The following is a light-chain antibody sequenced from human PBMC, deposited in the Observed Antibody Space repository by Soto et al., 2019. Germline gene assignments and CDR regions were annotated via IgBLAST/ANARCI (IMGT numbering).Light chain of an antibody. CDR1: QTISVS. CDR2: DAS. Sequence: IQMTQSPSTLSASVGDTVTITCRASQTISVSLAWDRQKPGKAPNLLIYDASTLQEGVPSRFSGSGSGTEFTLTVTRLQPDDFATYYCQQYDKYSTFGHGTKVDVK. J-gene: IGKJ1*01. V-gene: IGKV1-5*01. CDR3: QQYDKYST.